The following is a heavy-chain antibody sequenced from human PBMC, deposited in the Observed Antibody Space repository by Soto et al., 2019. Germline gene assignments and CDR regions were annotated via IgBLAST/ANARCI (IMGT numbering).Heavy chain of an antibody. J-gene: IGHJ6*03. D-gene: IGHD3-3*01. CDR3: ARDRIFGVVPEKRMDV. V-gene: IGHV3-23*01. CDR2: ISCSGGNK. Sequence: LRLSCAASAFTFSSYAMNWVRHGPGKGLDWLAAISCSGGNKYYADSVKGRFTISRDNSKNTLYLQMNSLRAEDTAVYYCARDRIFGVVPEKRMDVWGKGTTVTVSS. CDR1: AFTFSSYA.